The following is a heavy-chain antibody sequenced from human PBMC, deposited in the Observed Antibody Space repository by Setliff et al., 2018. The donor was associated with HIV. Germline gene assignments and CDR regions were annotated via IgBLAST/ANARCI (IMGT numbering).Heavy chain of an antibody. D-gene: IGHD3-3*01. V-gene: IGHV4-39*01. CDR1: GGSISSGGYY. Sequence: ETLSLTCTVSGGSISSGGYYWSWIRQHPGKGLEWIGSIYHSGDTYYNPSLKSRATISVDTSKNQFSLKLTSVTAADTALYYCARHFSIFGVTIISNDAFDIWGRGTMVTVS. CDR3: ARHFSIFGVTIISNDAFDI. CDR2: IYHSGDT. J-gene: IGHJ3*02.